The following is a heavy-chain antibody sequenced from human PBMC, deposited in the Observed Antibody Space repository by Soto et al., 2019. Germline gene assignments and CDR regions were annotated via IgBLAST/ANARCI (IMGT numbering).Heavy chain of an antibody. D-gene: IGHD6-13*01. J-gene: IGHJ6*02. Sequence: QVQLVQSGAEVKKPGASVKVSCKASGYTFTSYDINWVRQATGQGLEWMGWMNPNSGNTGYAQKFQGRVTMNRNTSISTAYMELSSLRSEDTAVYYCARVYKAAGQDYYYYYGMDVWGQGTTVTVSS. CDR1: GYTFTSYD. CDR2: MNPNSGNT. CDR3: ARVYKAAGQDYYYYYGMDV. V-gene: IGHV1-8*01.